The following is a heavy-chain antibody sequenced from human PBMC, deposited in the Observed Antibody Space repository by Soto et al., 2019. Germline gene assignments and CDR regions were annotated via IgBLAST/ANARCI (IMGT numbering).Heavy chain of an antibody. CDR1: VDSISPYY. Sequence: PSHTLSLTCTPSVDSISPYYWSWIRRPAGKGLEWIGRIDASGNTNYNPSLKSRVTMSADTSKKQFSLKLTSVTAADTAVYYCARYSTNWFQTEGMDVWGQGTMGTVSS. V-gene: IGHV4-4*07. CDR2: IDASGNT. J-gene: IGHJ6*02. D-gene: IGHD2-8*01. CDR3: ARYSTNWFQTEGMDV.